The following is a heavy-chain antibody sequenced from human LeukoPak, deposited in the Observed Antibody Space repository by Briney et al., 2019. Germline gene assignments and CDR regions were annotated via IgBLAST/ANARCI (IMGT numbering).Heavy chain of an antibody. D-gene: IGHD6-13*01. V-gene: IGHV3-15*01. Sequence: GGSLRLSCRPSGFSFGAYTMSWVRQAPGKGLEWVGRIKSKTDGGTTDYAAPVKGRFTISRDDSKNTLYLQMNSLKTEDTAVYYCTTHPRVSQVYFDYWGQGTLVTVSS. CDR2: IKSKTDGGTT. CDR1: GFSFGAYT. J-gene: IGHJ4*02. CDR3: TTHPRVSQVYFDY.